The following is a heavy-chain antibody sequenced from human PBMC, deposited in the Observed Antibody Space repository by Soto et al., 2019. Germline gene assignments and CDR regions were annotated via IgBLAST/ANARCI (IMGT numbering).Heavy chain of an antibody. D-gene: IGHD3-3*01. V-gene: IGHV3-23*01. CDR2: ISGSGGST. CDR3: AKDLKIAYYDFWSGYYPDAFDI. CDR1: GFTFSSYA. J-gene: IGHJ3*02. Sequence: EVQLLESGGGLVQPGWSLRLSCAASGFTFSSYAMSWVRQAPGKGLEWVSAISGSGGSTYYADSVKGRFTISRDNSKNTLYLQMNSLRAEDTAVYYCAKDLKIAYYDFWSGYYPDAFDIWGQGTMVTVSS.